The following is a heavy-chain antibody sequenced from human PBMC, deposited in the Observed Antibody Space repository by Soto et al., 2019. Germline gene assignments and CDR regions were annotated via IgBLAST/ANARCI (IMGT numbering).Heavy chain of an antibody. CDR3: ARGHYDFWSGYSTSYYYYGLDV. J-gene: IGHJ6*02. CDR2: INDSGRT. D-gene: IGHD3-3*01. Sequence: SETLSLTCAVSGGSFRGFYWNWARQSPAKGLEWIGEINDSGRTNYNPSITSRVTISADTAKNQFSLIMTSVTAADTAVYFCARGHYDFWSGYSTSYYYYGLDVWGPGTTVTVSS. CDR1: GGSFRGFY. V-gene: IGHV4-34*01.